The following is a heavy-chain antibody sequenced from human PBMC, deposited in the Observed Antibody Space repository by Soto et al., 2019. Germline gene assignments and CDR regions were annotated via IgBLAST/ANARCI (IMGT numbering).Heavy chain of an antibody. D-gene: IGHD3-22*01. CDR3: ARPLRDRNYYYGMAV. CDR1: GGTFSKYA. CDR2: TIPMFGTP. J-gene: IGHJ6*02. V-gene: IGHV1-69*01. Sequence: QVQLVQSGAEMQQPGASVRVSCKASGGTFSKYAFSWVRQAPGQGLEWLGGTIPMFGTPNYAQTFQGRVAIFADESTATVYMELSSLRSEDTAVYFCARPLRDRNYYYGMAVWGQGTTVTVSS.